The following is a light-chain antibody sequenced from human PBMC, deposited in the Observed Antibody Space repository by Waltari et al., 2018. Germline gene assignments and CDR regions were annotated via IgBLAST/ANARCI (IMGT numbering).Light chain of an antibody. CDR2: AAS. J-gene: IGKJ4*01. V-gene: IGKV1D-8*01. CDR1: QCISSY. CDR3: QQYYSFPLT. Sequence: VIWMTQSPSLLSASTGDRVTISCRMSQCISSYLAWYQQKPGKAPELLIYAASTLQSGVPSRFSGSGSGTDFTLTISCLQSEDFATYFCQQYYSFPLTFGVGTKVEIK.